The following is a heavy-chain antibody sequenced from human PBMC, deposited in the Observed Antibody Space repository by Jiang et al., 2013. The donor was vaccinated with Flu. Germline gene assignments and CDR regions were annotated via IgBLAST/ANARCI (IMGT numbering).Heavy chain of an antibody. CDR3: ASSLMGATMRFDP. Sequence: SGAEVKKPGSSVKVSCKASGGIFSSYAISWVRQAPGQGLEWMGGIIPIFGTANYAQKFQGRVTITADESTSTAYMELSSLRSEDTAVYYCASSLMGATMRFDPWGQGTLVTVSS. CDR1: GGIFSSYA. V-gene: IGHV1-69*01. J-gene: IGHJ5*02. CDR2: IIPIFGTA. D-gene: IGHD1-26*01.